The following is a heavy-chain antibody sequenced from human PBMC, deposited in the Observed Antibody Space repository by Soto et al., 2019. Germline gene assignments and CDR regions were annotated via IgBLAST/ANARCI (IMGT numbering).Heavy chain of an antibody. V-gene: IGHV1-18*01. D-gene: IGHD6-19*01. CDR1: GYPFTSYG. J-gene: IGHJ4*02. CDR3: ARDRLIAVTGLLHY. CDR2: ISAYNGKT. Sequence: QVQLVQSGAEVKKPGASVKVSCKTSGYPFTSYGINWVRQAPGQGPEWMGWISAYNGKTSYTQKFQGRVTMTQDTSTSTAYMELRSLRSDDTAVYYCARDRLIAVTGLLHYWGQGTLVTVSS.